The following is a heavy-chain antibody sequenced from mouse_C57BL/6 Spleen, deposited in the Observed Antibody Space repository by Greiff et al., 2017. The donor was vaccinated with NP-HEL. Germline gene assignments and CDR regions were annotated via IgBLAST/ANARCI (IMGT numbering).Heavy chain of an antibody. D-gene: IGHD2-13*01. V-gene: IGHV1-80*01. CDR1: GYAFSSYW. CDR3: ARRGDSYAMDY. J-gene: IGHJ4*01. CDR2: IYPGDGDT. Sequence: QVQLQQSGAELVKPGASVKISCKASGYAFSSYWMTWVKQRPGKGLEWIGQIYPGDGDTNYNGKFKGKATLTADKSSSTAYMQLSSLTSEDSAVYFCARRGDSYAMDYWGQGTSVTVSS.